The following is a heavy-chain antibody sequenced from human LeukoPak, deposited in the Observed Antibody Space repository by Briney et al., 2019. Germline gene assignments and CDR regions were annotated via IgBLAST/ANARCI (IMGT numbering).Heavy chain of an antibody. V-gene: IGHV3-53*01. CDR3: ARDLGDGEFDS. J-gene: IGHJ4*02. Sequence: GGSLRLSCAASGFAVSSNDMSWVRQAPGKGLKWVSTIYVGGRTYYADSVKGRFTISRDDSKNTVYLQMNSLRAEYTATYFCARDLGDGEFDSWGQGTLVTVSS. CDR2: IYVGGRT. D-gene: IGHD3-10*01. CDR1: GFAVSSND.